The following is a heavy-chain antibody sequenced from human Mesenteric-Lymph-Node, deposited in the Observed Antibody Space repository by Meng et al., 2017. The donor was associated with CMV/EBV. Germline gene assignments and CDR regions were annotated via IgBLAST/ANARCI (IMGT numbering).Heavy chain of an antibody. CDR3: AKDGDKNYLGSFYGMDV. J-gene: IGHJ6*02. D-gene: IGHD3-10*01. V-gene: IGHV3-9*01. CDR1: GFTFGDYA. CDR2: ISWNSGII. Sequence: SLKISCAASGFTFGDYAMHWVRQVPGKGLEWVSGISWNSGIIGYADSVKGRFTISRDNAKSSLSLQINSLRPEDTALYYCAKDGDKNYLGSFYGMDVWGQGTSVTVSS.